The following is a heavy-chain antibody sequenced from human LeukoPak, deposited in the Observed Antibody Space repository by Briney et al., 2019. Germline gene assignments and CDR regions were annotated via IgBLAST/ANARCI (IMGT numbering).Heavy chain of an antibody. CDR2: ISYDGSNK. D-gene: IGHD6-13*01. V-gene: IGHV3-30-3*01. J-gene: IGHJ4*02. CDR1: GFTFSSYA. Sequence: GGSLRLSCAASGFTFSSYAMHWVRQAPGKGLEWVAVISYDGSNKYYADSVKGRFTISRDNSKNTLYLQMNSLRAEDTAVYYCARDQGIAAAGRYYFDYWGQGTLVTVSS. CDR3: ARDQGIAAAGRYYFDY.